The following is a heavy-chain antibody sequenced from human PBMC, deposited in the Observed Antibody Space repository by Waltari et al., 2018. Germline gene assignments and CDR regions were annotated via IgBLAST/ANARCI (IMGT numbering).Heavy chain of an antibody. CDR2: IYYREST. J-gene: IGHJ3*02. CDR1: GGSISSSSYY. Sequence: QLQLQESGPGLVKPSETLSLTCTVSGGSISSSSYYWGWIRQPPGKGLEWIGSIYYRESTYYNPSRESGCIISVVTAKNQFSRKLSSVTAADTAVDYVARGGDWLLVSLDALDIWGQGTMVTVSS. CDR3: ARGGDWLLVSLDALDI. D-gene: IGHD3-3*01. V-gene: IGHV4-39*01.